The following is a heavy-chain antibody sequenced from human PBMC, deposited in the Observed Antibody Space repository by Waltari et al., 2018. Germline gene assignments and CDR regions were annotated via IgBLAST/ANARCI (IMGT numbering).Heavy chain of an antibody. CDR3: AKDGDYSLTEYDAFDV. V-gene: IGHV3-30*02. Sequence: VQLLESGGGVVQPGGSLRLSCAASGFIFSSHWMHGVRQIPGKGLEWVAFISFDGKKIFDADSVRGRFTISRDNSNNIVFLQMNSLRPEDSGVYYCAKDGDYSLTEYDAFDVWGQGTVVTVSP. CDR1: GFIFSSHW. D-gene: IGHD4-17*01. CDR2: ISFDGKKI. J-gene: IGHJ3*01.